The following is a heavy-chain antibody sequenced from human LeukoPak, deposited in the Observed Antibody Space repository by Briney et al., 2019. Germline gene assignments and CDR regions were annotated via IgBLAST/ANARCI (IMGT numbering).Heavy chain of an antibody. CDR3: ARAGPIDYHGSGRYYNWFDP. V-gene: IGHV1-69*05. D-gene: IGHD3-10*01. CDR1: GGTFSSYA. J-gene: IGHJ5*02. CDR2: IIPIFGTA. Sequence: ASVKVSCKASGGTFSSYAISWVRQAPGQGLEWMGGIIPIFGTANYAQKFQGRVTITTDESTSTAYMELSSLGSEDTAVYYCARAGPIDYHGSGRYYNWFDPWGQGTLVTVSS.